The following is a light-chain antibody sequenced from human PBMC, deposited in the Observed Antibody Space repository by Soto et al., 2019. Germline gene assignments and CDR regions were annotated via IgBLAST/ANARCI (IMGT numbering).Light chain of an antibody. CDR2: AAS. CDR1: QDSSTW. V-gene: IGKV1D-12*01. J-gene: IGKJ2*01. Sequence: DIQLTQSPSSVSASVGDTVTITCRASQDSSTWLAWYQQKPGKAPKWLVYAASTLQSGVPSRFSGSGSGTEFTLTINSLQREDFAAYYCQQANSSPYTFGQGTVLDIK. CDR3: QQANSSPYT.